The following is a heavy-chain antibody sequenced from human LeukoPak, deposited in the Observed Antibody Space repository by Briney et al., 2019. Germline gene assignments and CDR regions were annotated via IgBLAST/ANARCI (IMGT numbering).Heavy chain of an antibody. Sequence: SVKVSCKASGGTFSSYAISWVRQAPGQGLEWMGRIIPILGIANYAQKFQGRVTITADRSTSTAYMELSSLRSEDTAVYYCASKGDSSGYKYWGQGTLVTVSS. CDR2: IIPILGIA. CDR3: ASKGDSSGYKY. J-gene: IGHJ4*02. CDR1: GGTFSSYA. V-gene: IGHV1-69*04. D-gene: IGHD3-22*01.